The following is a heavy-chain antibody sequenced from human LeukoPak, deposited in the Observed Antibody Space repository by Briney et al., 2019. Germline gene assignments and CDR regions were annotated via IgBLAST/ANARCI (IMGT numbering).Heavy chain of an antibody. Sequence: GGSLRLSCAASGFTFSSYEMNWVRQAPGKGLEWVSYISSIRSTIFYAASVKRRFTISRDNAKNSLYLQMNSLRAEDTAVYYCARAVAFGGVIAYFDYWGQGTLVTVSS. CDR2: ISSIRSTI. J-gene: IGHJ4*02. D-gene: IGHD3-16*02. CDR1: GFTFSSYE. V-gene: IGHV3-48*03. CDR3: ARAVAFGGVIAYFDY.